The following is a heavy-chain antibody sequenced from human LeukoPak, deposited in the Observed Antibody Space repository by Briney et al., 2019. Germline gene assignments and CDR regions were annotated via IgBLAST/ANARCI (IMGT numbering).Heavy chain of an antibody. CDR2: ISGSGAST. J-gene: IGHJ4*02. V-gene: IGHV3-23*01. CDR1: GFTFSTNA. D-gene: IGHD1-26*01. Sequence: GGSLRLSCLTSGFTFSTNAMSWVRQAPGKGLEWISGISGSGASTYYADSVTGRFTISRDNSRNTLYLQMNSLRGDDTAVYYCAKDVGKWESLHFFDYWGQGTLVTVSP. CDR3: AKDVGKWESLHFFDY.